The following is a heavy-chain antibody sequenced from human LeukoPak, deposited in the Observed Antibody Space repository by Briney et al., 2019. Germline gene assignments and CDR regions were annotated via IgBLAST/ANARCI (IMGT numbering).Heavy chain of an antibody. CDR2: IYYSGST. Sequence: SETLSLTCTVSGGSLSSYYWSWIRQPPRKGLEWIGYIYYSGSTNYNPSLKSRVTISVDTSKNQFSLKLSSVTAADTAVYYCARESSLTYYYDSSGSVRAFDIWGQGTMVTVSS. CDR3: ARESSLTYYYDSSGSVRAFDI. J-gene: IGHJ3*02. V-gene: IGHV4-59*01. D-gene: IGHD3-22*01. CDR1: GGSLSSYY.